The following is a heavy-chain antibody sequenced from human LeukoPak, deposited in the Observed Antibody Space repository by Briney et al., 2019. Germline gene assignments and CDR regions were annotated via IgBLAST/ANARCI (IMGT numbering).Heavy chain of an antibody. J-gene: IGHJ4*02. CDR3: ARDVEWGLGDSYYFDY. D-gene: IGHD3-3*01. CDR2: IYHSGST. V-gene: IGHV4-38-2*02. Sequence: SSETLSLTCTVSGYSISSGYYWGWIRQPPGKGLEWIGSIYHSGSTYYNPSLKSRVTISVDTSKNQFSLKLSSVTAADTAVYYCARDVEWGLGDSYYFDYWGQGTLVTVSS. CDR1: GYSISSGYY.